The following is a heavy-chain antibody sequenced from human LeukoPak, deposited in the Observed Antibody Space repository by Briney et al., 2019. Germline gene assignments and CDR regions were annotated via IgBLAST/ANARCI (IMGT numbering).Heavy chain of an antibody. CDR3: ARGGGIAARGRGRRYFDY. CDR1: GGSFSGYY. J-gene: IGHJ4*02. V-gene: IGHV4-34*01. Sequence: PSETLSLTCAVYGGSFSGYYWSWIRQPPGKGLEWIGEINHSGSTNCNPSLKSRVTISVDTSKNQFSLKLSSVTAADTAVYYCARGGGIAARGRGRRYFDYWGQGTLVTVSS. D-gene: IGHD6-6*01. CDR2: INHSGST.